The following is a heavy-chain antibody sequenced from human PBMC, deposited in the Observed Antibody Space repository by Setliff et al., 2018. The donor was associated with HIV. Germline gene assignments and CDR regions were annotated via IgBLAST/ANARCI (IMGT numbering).Heavy chain of an antibody. D-gene: IGHD3-22*01. CDR1: GGSISNFY. CDR2: IYSTGDT. J-gene: IGHJ4*02. V-gene: IGHV4-4*07. Sequence: SETLSLTCSVSGGSISNFYWSWIRQPPGKGLEWVGHIYSTGDTNYNPSIKSRVTLSADTSKNQLSLSLTSVTAADTAVYYCARVRLTMIMMVDYFDQWGQGTLVTVSS. CDR3: ARVRLTMIMMVDYFDQ.